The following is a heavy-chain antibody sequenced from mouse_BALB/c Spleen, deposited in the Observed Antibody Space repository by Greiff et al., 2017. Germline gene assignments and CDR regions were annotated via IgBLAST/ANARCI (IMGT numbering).Heavy chain of an antibody. D-gene: IGHD2-3*01. CDR2: ISYDGSN. Sequence: EVKLVESGPGLVKPSQSLSLTCSVTGYSITSGYYWNWIRQFPGNKLEWMGYISYDGSNNYNPSLKNRISITRDTSKNQFFLKLNSVTTEDTATYYCARDPDGYYDYYAMDYWGQGTSVTVSS. CDR3: ARDPDGYYDYYAMDY. J-gene: IGHJ4*01. CDR1: GYSITSGYY. V-gene: IGHV3-6*02.